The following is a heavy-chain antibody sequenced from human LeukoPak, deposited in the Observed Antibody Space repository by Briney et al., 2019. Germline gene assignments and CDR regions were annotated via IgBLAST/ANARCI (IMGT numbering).Heavy chain of an antibody. J-gene: IGHJ4*02. CDR2: IYYSGST. V-gene: IGHV4-59*08. CDR3: ARGGPGIAAAGTFDY. D-gene: IGHD6-13*01. CDR1: GGSISSYY. Sequence: SETLSLTCTVSGGSISSYYWSWIRQPPGKGLEWIGYIYYSGSTNYNPSLKSRVTISVDTSKNQFSLKLSSVTAADTAVYYCARGGPGIAAAGTFDYWAQGTLVTVSS.